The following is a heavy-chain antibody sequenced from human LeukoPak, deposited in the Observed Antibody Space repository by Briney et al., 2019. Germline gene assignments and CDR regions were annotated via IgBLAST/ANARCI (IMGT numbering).Heavy chain of an antibody. CDR3: AKECDYSPGHKFDL. J-gene: IGHJ4*02. V-gene: IGHV4-30-4*01. D-gene: IGHD3-10*01. Sequence: PSQTLSLTCTVSGDSISSGDHHWSWLRQSPGKGLEWIGNIYYSGNTFYNPSLRSRVIISVDTAKNQLSLSLNSVTAADTAVYYCAKECDYSPGHKFDLWGQGTLVTVSS. CDR1: GDSISSGDHH. CDR2: IYYSGNT.